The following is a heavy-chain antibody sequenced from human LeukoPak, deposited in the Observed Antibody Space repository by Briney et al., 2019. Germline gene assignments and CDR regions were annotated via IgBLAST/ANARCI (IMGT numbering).Heavy chain of an antibody. CDR1: GYTFTSYY. V-gene: IGHV1-46*01. D-gene: IGHD3-16*01. CDR3: ARVALSQGLALGVYYFDY. J-gene: IGHJ4*02. Sequence: ASVKVSCKASGYTFTSYYMHWVRQAPGQGLEWMGIINPSGGSTSYAQKFQGRVTMTRDMSTSTVYMELSSLRSEDTAVYYCARVALSQGLALGVYYFDYWGQGTLVTVSS. CDR2: INPSGGST.